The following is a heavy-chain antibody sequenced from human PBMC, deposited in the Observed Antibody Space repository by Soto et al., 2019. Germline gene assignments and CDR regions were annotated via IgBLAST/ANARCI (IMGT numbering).Heavy chain of an antibody. CDR1: GFTFSSDW. V-gene: IGHV3-7*01. J-gene: IGHJ4*02. D-gene: IGHD2-2*01. Sequence: EVQLVESGGGLVQPGGSLRLSCAASGFTFSSDWMSWFRQAPGKGLEWVANIKQDGSEKYYVDSVKGRFTISRDNAKNSLYLQMNSLRAEDTAVYYCARVGCSSTRCYAIFDYWVQGALVTVSS. CDR2: IKQDGSEK. CDR3: ARVGCSSTRCYAIFDY.